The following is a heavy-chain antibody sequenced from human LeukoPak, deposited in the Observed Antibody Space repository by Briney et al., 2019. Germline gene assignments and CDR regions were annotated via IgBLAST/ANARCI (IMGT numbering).Heavy chain of an antibody. V-gene: IGHV4-4*02. Sequence: SETLSLTCAVSGGSIITTNWWRWVRQPPGKGLEWIGEVHLNGATHYNPSLGSRVSMSIDKSKNHMSLKLTSVTAADTAIYHCTRESGAFSPFGFWGQGTLVTVSS. D-gene: IGHD1-26*01. J-gene: IGHJ4*02. CDR3: TRESGAFSPFGF. CDR1: GGSIITTNW. CDR2: VHLNGAT.